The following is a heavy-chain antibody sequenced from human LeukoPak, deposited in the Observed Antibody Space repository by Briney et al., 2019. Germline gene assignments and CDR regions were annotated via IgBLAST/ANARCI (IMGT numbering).Heavy chain of an antibody. D-gene: IGHD3-16*01. CDR3: ARDEAWGSGSYFDY. V-gene: IGHV3-30-3*01. J-gene: IGHJ4*02. Sequence: GGSLRLSCAASGFTFSSYAMHWVRQAPGKGLEWVAVISYDGSNKYYADSVKGRFTISRDNSKNTLYLQMNSLRAEDTAVYYCARDEAWGSGSYFDYWGQGTLVTVS. CDR2: ISYDGSNK. CDR1: GFTFSSYA.